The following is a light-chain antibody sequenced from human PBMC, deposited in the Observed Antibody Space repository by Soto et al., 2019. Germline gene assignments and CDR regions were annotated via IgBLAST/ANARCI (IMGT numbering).Light chain of an antibody. Sequence: EIVMTQSPATLSVSPGQRVTLSCRASQSVSRFLDWYQQRPGQAPRLLIYDTSTRATGVPARFSGSGSGTEFSLTISSLQSEDFAVYYCQQYDNWPPCTFGKGTKLEVK. V-gene: IGKV3-15*01. CDR3: QQYDNWPPCT. J-gene: IGKJ2*02. CDR2: DTS. CDR1: QSVSRF.